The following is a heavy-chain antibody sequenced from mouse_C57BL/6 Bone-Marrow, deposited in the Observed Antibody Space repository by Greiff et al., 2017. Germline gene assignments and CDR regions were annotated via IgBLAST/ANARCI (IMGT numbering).Heavy chain of an antibody. D-gene: IGHD1-1*01. CDR3: ARKTSYYGSSYYFDY. J-gene: IGHJ2*01. Sequence: QVHVKQPGAELVKPGASVKLSCKASGYTFTSYWMQWVKQRPGQGLEWIGEIDPSDSYTNYNQKFKGKATLTVDTSSSTAYMQLSSLTSEDSAVYYCARKTSYYGSSYYFDYWGQGTTLTVSS. V-gene: IGHV1-50*01. CDR1: GYTFTSYW. CDR2: IDPSDSYT.